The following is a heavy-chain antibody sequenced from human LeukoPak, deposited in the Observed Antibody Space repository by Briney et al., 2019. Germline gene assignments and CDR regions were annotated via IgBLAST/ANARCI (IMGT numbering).Heavy chain of an antibody. Sequence: GGSLRLSCAASGFTFSSYGMHWVRQAPGKGLEWVAFIRYDGSNKYYADSVKGRFTISRDNSKNTLYLQVNSLRAEDTAVYYCAKPTPRITIFGVVPDYYMDVWGKGTTVTVSS. J-gene: IGHJ6*03. V-gene: IGHV3-30*02. D-gene: IGHD3-3*01. CDR3: AKPTPRITIFGVVPDYYMDV. CDR2: IRYDGSNK. CDR1: GFTFSSYG.